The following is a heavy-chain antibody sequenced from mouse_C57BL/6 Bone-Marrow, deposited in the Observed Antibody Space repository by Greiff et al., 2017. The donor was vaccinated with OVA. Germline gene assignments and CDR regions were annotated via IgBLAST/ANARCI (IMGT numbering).Heavy chain of an antibody. D-gene: IGHD1-1*01. J-gene: IGHJ4*01. CDR1: GFTFSDYG. CDR3: ARKPSSYGYAMDY. V-gene: IGHV5-17*01. Sequence: EVKLMESGGGLVKPGGSLKLSCAASGFTFSDYGMHWVRQAPEKGLEWVAYISSGSSTIYYADTVKGRFTISRDNAKNTLFLQMTSLRSEDTAMYYCARKPSSYGYAMDYWGQGTSVTVSS. CDR2: ISSGSSTI.